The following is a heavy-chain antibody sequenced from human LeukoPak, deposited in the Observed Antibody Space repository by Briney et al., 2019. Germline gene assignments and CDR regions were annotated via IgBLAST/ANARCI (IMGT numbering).Heavy chain of an antibody. D-gene: IGHD3-3*01. J-gene: IGHJ6*02. CDR1: GYTFTSYG. CDR3: ARVHGDFWSGYYAYYYYGMDV. V-gene: IGHV1-18*01. CDR2: ISAYNGNT. Sequence: ASVKVSCTASGYTFTSYGISWVRQAPGQGLEWMGWISAYNGNTNYAQKLQGRVTMTTDTSTSTAYMELRSLRSDDTAVYYCARVHGDFWSGYYAYYYYGMDVWGQGTTVTVSS.